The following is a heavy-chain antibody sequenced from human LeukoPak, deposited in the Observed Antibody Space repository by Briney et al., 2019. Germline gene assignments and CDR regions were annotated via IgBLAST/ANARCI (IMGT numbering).Heavy chain of an antibody. J-gene: IGHJ4*02. V-gene: IGHV3-48*03. Sequence: PGGSLRLSCAASGFTFSSYEMNWVRQAPGKGLEWVSYISSSGSTIYYADSVKGRFTISRDNARNSLYLQMNSLRGGDTAVYYCARGPHPYSSGWYHFDYWGQGTLVTVSS. CDR1: GFTFSSYE. D-gene: IGHD6-19*01. CDR2: ISSSGSTI. CDR3: ARGPHPYSSGWYHFDY.